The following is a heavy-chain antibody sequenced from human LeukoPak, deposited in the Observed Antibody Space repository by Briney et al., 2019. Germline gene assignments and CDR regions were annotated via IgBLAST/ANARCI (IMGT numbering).Heavy chain of an antibody. Sequence: GGSLRLSCAASGFTVSRNYMSWVRQAPGKGLEWVSVIYSGGSTYYADSVKGRFTISRDNSKNTLYLQMNSLRVEDTAVYYCAREARGGDMIPGAFDIWGQGTMVTVSS. J-gene: IGHJ3*02. CDR3: AREARGGDMIPGAFDI. D-gene: IGHD3-3*01. CDR1: GFTVSRNY. CDR2: IYSGGST. V-gene: IGHV3-66*01.